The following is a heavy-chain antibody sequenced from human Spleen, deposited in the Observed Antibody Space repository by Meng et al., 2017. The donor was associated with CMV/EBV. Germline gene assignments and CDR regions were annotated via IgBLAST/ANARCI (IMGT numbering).Heavy chain of an antibody. CDR3: ASPRYYDFWSGYDY. V-gene: IGHV3-30-3*01. J-gene: IGHJ4*02. CDR2: ISYDGSNK. CDR1: GFTFSRYA. Sequence: ASGFTFSRYAMHWVRQAPGKGLEWVAVISYDGSNKYYADSVKGRFTISRDNSKNTLYLQMNSLRAEDTAVYYCASPRYYDFWSGYDYWGQGTLVTVSS. D-gene: IGHD3-3*01.